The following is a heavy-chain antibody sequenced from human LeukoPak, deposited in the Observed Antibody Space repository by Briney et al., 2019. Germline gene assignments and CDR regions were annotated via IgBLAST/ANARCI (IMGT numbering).Heavy chain of an antibody. CDR1: GGSISSYY. Sequence: PSETLSLTGTVSGGSISSYYWSWIRQPPGKGLEWIGYIYYSSSTNYNPSLKSRVTISVDTSKNQFSLKLSSVTAADTAVHYCARHLRGMDVWGQGTTVTVSS. CDR2: IYYSSST. CDR3: ARHLRGMDV. J-gene: IGHJ6*02. V-gene: IGHV4-59*08.